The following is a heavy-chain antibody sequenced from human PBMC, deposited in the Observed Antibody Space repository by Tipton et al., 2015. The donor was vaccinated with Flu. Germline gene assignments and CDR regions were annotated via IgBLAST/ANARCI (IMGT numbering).Heavy chain of an antibody. CDR1: GGSINSGSYY. CDR3: ARDRSGSSSYYGAFDI. CDR2: IYTSGST. Sequence: LSCTVSGGSINSGSYYWSWFRQPAGQGLQWIGRIYTSGSTNYNFSLNSRVTISVDTSKNQFYLRLTSVTAADTAIYYCARDRSGSSSYYGAFDIWGQGTMVNVSS. V-gene: IGHV4-61*02. J-gene: IGHJ3*02. D-gene: IGHD3-10*01.